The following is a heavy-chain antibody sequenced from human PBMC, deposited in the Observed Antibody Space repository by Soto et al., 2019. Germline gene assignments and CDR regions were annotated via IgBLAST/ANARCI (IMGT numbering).Heavy chain of an antibody. Sequence: QVQLQQWGAGLLKPSETLSLTCAVYGGFVSSGSYYWSWIRQPPGKGLEWIGEMSHSGGTHFNPALQRRVTISVDTSKNQFSHKMSSVTAAVTALYYCARVERGTATTVVDAFDIWGPGTMVTVSS. CDR3: ARVERGTATTVVDAFDI. D-gene: IGHD1-1*01. CDR1: GGFVSSGSYY. CDR2: MSHSGGT. J-gene: IGHJ3*02. V-gene: IGHV4-34*01.